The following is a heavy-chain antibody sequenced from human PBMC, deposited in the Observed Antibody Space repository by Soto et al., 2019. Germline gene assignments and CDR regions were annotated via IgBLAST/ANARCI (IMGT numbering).Heavy chain of an antibody. CDR3: ARGIAVAGYFDY. Sequence: QVQLVQSGAEVKKQGASVKVSCKDSGYTFTGYYMHWVRQAPGQGLEWMVWINPNSGGTNYAQKFECWVTMTRDTSISTAYRELSRLRSDDTAVYYCARGIAVAGYFDYWGKGTLVPVSS. CDR1: GYTFTGYY. V-gene: IGHV1-2*04. J-gene: IGHJ4*02. CDR2: INPNSGGT. D-gene: IGHD6-19*01.